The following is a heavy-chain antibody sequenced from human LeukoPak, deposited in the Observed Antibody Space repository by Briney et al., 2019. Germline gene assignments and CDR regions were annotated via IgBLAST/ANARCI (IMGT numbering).Heavy chain of an antibody. J-gene: IGHJ4*02. CDR3: ARSLLRFGELYPPDY. V-gene: IGHV1-18*04. CDR1: GYTFTSYG. D-gene: IGHD3-10*01. CDR2: ISAYNGNT. Sequence: ASVKVSCKASGYTFTSYGISWVRQAPGQGLEWMGWISAYNGNTNYAQKLQGRVTMTTDTSTSTAYMELRSLRSDDTAVYYCARSLLRFGELYPPDYWGQGTLVTVSS.